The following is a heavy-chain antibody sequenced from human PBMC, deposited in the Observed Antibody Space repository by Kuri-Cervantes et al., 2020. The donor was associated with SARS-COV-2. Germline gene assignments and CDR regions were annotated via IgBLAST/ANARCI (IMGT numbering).Heavy chain of an antibody. CDR2: IYYSGST. CDR1: GGSIASSSNA. V-gene: IGHV4-39*01. D-gene: IGHD2-2*01. CDR3: ARSRGYCSSTSCFYYYGMDV. J-gene: IGHJ6*02. Sequence: SESLSLTCTVAGGSIASSSNAWGWIRQHPGKGLEWIGSIYYSGSTYYNPSLKSLVTISVDTSKNQFSLTLSSVTAADTAVYYCARSRGYCSSTSCFYYYGMDVWGQGTTVTVSS.